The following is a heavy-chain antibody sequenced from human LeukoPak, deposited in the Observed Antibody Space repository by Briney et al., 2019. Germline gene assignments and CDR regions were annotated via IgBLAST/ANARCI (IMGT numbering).Heavy chain of an antibody. V-gene: IGHV1-8*02. Sequence: ASVKVSCKASGGTFSSYAISWVRQAPGQGLEWMGWMNLNSGNTGYAQKFQGRVTMTRNTSISTAYMELSSLRSEDTAVYYCARGGYYGSGSYYNEDWGQGTLVTVSS. CDR3: ARGGYYGSGSYYNED. D-gene: IGHD3-10*01. J-gene: IGHJ4*02. CDR2: MNLNSGNT. CDR1: GGTFSSYA.